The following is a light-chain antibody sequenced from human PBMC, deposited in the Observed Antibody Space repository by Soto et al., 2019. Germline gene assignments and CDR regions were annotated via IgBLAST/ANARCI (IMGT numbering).Light chain of an antibody. CDR3: QQYGSSPQT. V-gene: IGKV3-20*01. J-gene: IGKJ1*01. CDR2: DAS. Sequence: EIVLTQSPGTLSLSPEERATLSCRASQSVSSSYLAWYQQKPGQAPRLLIYDASSRAPGIPDRFSGSGSGTDFTLTISRLEPEDFAVYYCQQYGSSPQTFGQGTKVDIK. CDR1: QSVSSSY.